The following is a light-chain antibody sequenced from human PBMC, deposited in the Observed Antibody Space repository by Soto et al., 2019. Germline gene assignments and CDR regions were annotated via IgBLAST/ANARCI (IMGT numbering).Light chain of an antibody. CDR1: QGISSW. Sequence: DIQMTQSPSTLSASVGDRVTITCRASQGISSWLAWHQQKPGKAPKLLIYKASSLESGVPSRFSGSGSGTEFTLTISSLQPDDFATYYCQHYNSYPLTFGQGTKVEIK. J-gene: IGKJ1*01. CDR3: QHYNSYPLT. CDR2: KAS. V-gene: IGKV1-5*03.